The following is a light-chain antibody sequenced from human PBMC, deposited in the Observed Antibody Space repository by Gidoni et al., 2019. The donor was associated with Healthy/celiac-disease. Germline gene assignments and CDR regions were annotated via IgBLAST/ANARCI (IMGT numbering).Light chain of an antibody. V-gene: IGKV3-11*01. CDR1: QSVSSY. Sequence: EIVLTQSPATLSLSPGERATLSCRVSQSVSSYLAWYQQKPGQAPRLLIYDASNRATGIPARFSGRGSGTDFTLTISGLEPEDFAVYYCQQRSNWPITFGQGTRLEFK. CDR3: QQRSNWPIT. CDR2: DAS. J-gene: IGKJ5*01.